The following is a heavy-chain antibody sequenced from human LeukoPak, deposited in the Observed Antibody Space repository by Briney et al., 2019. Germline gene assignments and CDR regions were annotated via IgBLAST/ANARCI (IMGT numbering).Heavy chain of an antibody. V-gene: IGHV3-30*02. J-gene: IGHJ3*02. D-gene: IGHD6-13*01. CDR2: IRYDGSNK. CDR3: AKDPYSSSWYFGPAFDI. Sequence: GGSLRLSCAASGFTFSSYGMHWVRQAPGKGLEWVAFIRYDGSNKYYADSVKGRFTISRDNSKNTLYLQMNSLRAEDTAVYYCAKDPYSSSWYFGPAFDIWGQGTMVTVSS. CDR1: GFTFSSYG.